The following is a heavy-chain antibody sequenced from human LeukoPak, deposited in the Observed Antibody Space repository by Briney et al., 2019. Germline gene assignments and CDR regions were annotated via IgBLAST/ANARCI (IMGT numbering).Heavy chain of an antibody. CDR3: ARTHCSGGSCYSRWFDP. CDR1: GYTFTGYY. D-gene: IGHD2-15*01. V-gene: IGHV1-2*02. Sequence: GASVKVSCKASGYTFTGYYMHWVRQAPGQGLEWMGWINPNSGGTNYAQKFQGRVTMTSDTSISTAYMELSRLRSDDTAVYYCARTHCSGGSCYSRWFDPWGQGTLVTVSS. J-gene: IGHJ5*02. CDR2: INPNSGGT.